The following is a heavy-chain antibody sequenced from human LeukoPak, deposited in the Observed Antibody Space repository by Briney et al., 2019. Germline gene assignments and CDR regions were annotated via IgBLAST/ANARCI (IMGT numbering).Heavy chain of an antibody. J-gene: IGHJ4*02. CDR2: IGYSDATK. CDR3: ARDKPEPGLYLDD. V-gene: IGHV3-11*04. CDR1: GFTFSDYY. Sequence: GGPLRLSCAASGFTFSDYYMTWIRKAPGRGPEWVAYIGYSDATKNYADSVKGRFTISRDSARSSVYLQMSSLGVEDTAVYYCARDKPEPGLYLDDWGQGTLVAVSS.